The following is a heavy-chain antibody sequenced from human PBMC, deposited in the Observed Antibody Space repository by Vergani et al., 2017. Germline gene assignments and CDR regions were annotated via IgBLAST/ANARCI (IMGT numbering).Heavy chain of an antibody. V-gene: IGHV1-69*13. Sequence: QVQLVQSGAEVKKPGSSVKVSCKASGGTFSSCAISWVRQAPGQGLEWMGRIIPIFGTANYAQKFQGRVTITADESTSTAYMELSSLRSEDTAVYYCARPRFTPYCSGGSCHAEYFQHWGQGTLVTVSS. CDR1: GGTFSSCA. CDR2: IIPIFGTA. D-gene: IGHD2-15*01. CDR3: ARPRFTPYCSGGSCHAEYFQH. J-gene: IGHJ1*01.